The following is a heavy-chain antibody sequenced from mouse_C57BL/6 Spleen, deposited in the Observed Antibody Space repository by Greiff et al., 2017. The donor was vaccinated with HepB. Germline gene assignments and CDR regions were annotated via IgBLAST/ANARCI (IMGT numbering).Heavy chain of an antibody. CDR2: ISSGSSTI. CDR3: ARGPGAY. J-gene: IGHJ3*01. V-gene: IGHV5-17*01. Sequence: EVKVVESGGGLVKPGGSLKLSCAASGFTFSDYGMHWVRQAPEKGLEWVAYISSGSSTIYYADTVKGRFTISRDNAKNTLFLQMTSLRSEDTAMYYCARGPGAYWGQGTLVTVSA. CDR1: GFTFSDYG.